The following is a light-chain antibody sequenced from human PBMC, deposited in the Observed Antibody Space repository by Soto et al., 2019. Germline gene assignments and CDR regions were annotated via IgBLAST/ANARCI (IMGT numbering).Light chain of an antibody. CDR1: TGAVTNGHY. J-gene: IGLJ2*01. V-gene: IGLV7-46*01. CDR2: DTN. CDR3: LLSYHGVNVV. Sequence: QAVVTQEPSLTVSPGGTVTLTCASSTGAVTNGHYPYWFQQKPGQAPTTLIYDTNNKHSWTPARFSGSHIGGKAALTLSGARAEDEGYYYRLLSYHGVNVVFGGGTKLAVL.